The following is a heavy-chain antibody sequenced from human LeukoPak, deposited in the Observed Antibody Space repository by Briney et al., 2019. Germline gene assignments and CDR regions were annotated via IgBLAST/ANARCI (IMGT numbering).Heavy chain of an antibody. CDR2: MYFGGSS. V-gene: IGHV4-59*01. CDR3: TRASRGYSYGFAEY. D-gene: IGHD5-18*01. CDR1: GGSISSYY. J-gene: IGHJ4*02. Sequence: SETLSLTCTVSGGSISSYYWSWIRQPPGKGLEWIGYMYFGGSSNYNPSLKSRVAISVDTSKNQLSLNLNSVTAADTAVYYCTRASRGYSYGFAEYWGQGTLVTVSS.